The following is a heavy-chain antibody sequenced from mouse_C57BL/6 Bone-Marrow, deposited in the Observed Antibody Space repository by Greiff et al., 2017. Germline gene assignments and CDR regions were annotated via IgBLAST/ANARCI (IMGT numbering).Heavy chain of an antibody. V-gene: IGHV5-15*04. CDR2: ISNLAYSI. CDR3: ARLTTVVYWYFDV. D-gene: IGHD1-1*01. J-gene: IGHJ1*03. CDR1: GFTFSDYG. Sequence: EVKVEESGGGLVQPGGSLKLSCAASGFTFSDYGMAWVRQAPRKGPEWVAFISNLAYSIYYADTVTGRFTISRENAKTTLYLEMSSLRSEDTAMYYCARLTTVVYWYFDVWGTGTTVTVSS.